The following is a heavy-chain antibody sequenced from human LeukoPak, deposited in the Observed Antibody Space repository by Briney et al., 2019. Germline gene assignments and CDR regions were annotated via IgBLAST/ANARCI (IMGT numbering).Heavy chain of an antibody. CDR3: ARSRVTTIPNLDY. J-gene: IGHJ4*02. CDR1: GYTFTDYY. V-gene: IGHV1-2*02. D-gene: IGHD5-12*01. Sequence: ASVKVSCKASGYTFTDYYIHWVRQAPGRGLEWMGWINPNNGATNSPQHVQGRDTVTRDTSVNTVYMELSRLTFEDTAVYFCARSRVTTIPNLDYWGQGILLTVSS. CDR2: INPNNGAT.